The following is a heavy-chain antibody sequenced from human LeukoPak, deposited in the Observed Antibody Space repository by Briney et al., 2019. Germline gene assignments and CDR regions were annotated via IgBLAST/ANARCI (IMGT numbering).Heavy chain of an antibody. Sequence: SETLSLTCTVPGGSISSYYWSWIRQPPGKGLEWIGYIYYSGSTNYNPSLKSRVTISVDTSKNQFSLKLSSVTAADTAVYYCARGSGAGSYYSLKNWGQGTLVTVSS. V-gene: IGHV4-59*01. J-gene: IGHJ4*02. CDR2: IYYSGST. CDR3: ARGSGAGSYYSLKN. CDR1: GGSISSYY. D-gene: IGHD3-10*01.